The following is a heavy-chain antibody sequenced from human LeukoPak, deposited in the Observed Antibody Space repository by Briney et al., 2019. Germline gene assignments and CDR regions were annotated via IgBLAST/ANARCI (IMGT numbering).Heavy chain of an antibody. Sequence: SETLSLTCTVSGGSISSSCYYWGWIRQPPGKGLEWIGSIYYSGSTYYNPSLKSRVTISVDTSKNQLSLKLSSVTAADTAVYYCARLPATATPDRWGQGTLVTVSS. CDR3: ARLPATATPDR. CDR1: GGSISSSCYY. D-gene: IGHD2-2*01. J-gene: IGHJ4*02. V-gene: IGHV4-39*01. CDR2: IYYSGST.